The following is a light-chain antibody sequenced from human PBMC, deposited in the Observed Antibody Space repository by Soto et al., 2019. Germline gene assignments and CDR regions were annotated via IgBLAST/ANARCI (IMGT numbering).Light chain of an antibody. CDR1: SGHSSYA. Sequence: QLVLTQSPSASASLGASVKLTCTLSSGHSSYAIAWHQQQSEQGPRYLMKLNSDGSHSKGDGIPDRFSGSSSGAERYLTISSLQSEDEADYYCQTWGTGIWVFGGGTKLTVL. J-gene: IGLJ3*02. CDR3: QTWGTGIWV. CDR2: LNSDGSH. V-gene: IGLV4-69*01.